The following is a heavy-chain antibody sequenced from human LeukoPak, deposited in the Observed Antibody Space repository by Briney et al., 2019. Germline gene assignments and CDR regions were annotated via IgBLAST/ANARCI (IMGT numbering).Heavy chain of an antibody. CDR3: ARGVATICISDRCAFDI. J-gene: IGHJ3*02. Sequence: KPSETLSLTCTVSGGSISSYYWSWIRQPPGKGLEWIGYIYYSGSTNYNPSLKSRVTISVDTSKNQFSLKLSSVTAADTAVYYCARGVATICISDRCAFDIWGQGTMVTVSS. V-gene: IGHV4-59*01. D-gene: IGHD3-9*01. CDR1: GGSISSYY. CDR2: IYYSGST.